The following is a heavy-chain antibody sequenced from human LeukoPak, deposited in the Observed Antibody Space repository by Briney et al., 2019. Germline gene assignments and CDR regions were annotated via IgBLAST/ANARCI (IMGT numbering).Heavy chain of an antibody. D-gene: IGHD6-19*01. CDR2: ISSSGTYI. Sequence: GGSLRLSCAASGFTFSRYSINWVRQAPGKGLEWVSSISSSGTYIYYADSVKGRFTISRDNSKNSVSLQMNSLRAEDTAVYYCARGAKSRAAVAVDYYYYGMDVWGQGTTATVSS. V-gene: IGHV3-21*01. CDR3: ARGAKSRAAVAVDYYYYGMDV. J-gene: IGHJ6*02. CDR1: GFTFSRYS.